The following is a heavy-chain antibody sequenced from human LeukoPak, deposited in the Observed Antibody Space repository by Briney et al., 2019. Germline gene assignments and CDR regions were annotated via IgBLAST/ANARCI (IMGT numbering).Heavy chain of an antibody. D-gene: IGHD6-13*01. CDR1: GFTFSSYG. CDR3: AKALTGSAWYGFDY. V-gene: IGHV3-30*18. J-gene: IGHJ4*02. Sequence: PGGSLRLSCAASGFTFSSYGMHWVRQAPGKGLEWVAVMSYDGSHTYYADSVKGRFTISRDNSKNTLYLQMNSLRAEDTAVYYCAKALTGSAWYGFDYWGQGTLVTVSS. CDR2: MSYDGSHT.